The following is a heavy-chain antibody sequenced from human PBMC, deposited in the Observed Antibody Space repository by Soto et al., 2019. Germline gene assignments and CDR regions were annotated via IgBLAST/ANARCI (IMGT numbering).Heavy chain of an antibody. Sequence: GGSLRLSCAASGFTFSDYYMSWIRQAPGKGLEWVSYISSSGSTIYYADSVKGRFTISRDNAKNSLYLQMNSLRAEDTAVYYCARAVTITYGDYLPWYFDYWGQGTLVTVSS. CDR1: GFTFSDYY. V-gene: IGHV3-11*01. CDR3: ARAVTITYGDYLPWYFDY. CDR2: ISSSGSTI. D-gene: IGHD4-17*01. J-gene: IGHJ4*02.